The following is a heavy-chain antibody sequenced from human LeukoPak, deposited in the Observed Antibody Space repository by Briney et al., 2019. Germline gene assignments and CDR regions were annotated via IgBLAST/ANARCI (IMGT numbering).Heavy chain of an antibody. J-gene: IGHJ3*02. CDR1: GYRFTSYW. CDR3: AGGGRYYGSGSYYEGLDAFDI. CDR2: IYPGDSDT. V-gene: IGHV5-51*01. Sequence: GESLKISCKGSGYRFTSYWIGWVRQMPGKGLEWMGIIYPGDSDTRYSPSFQGQVTISADKSISTAYLQWSSLKASDTAMYYCAGGGRYYGSGSYYEGLDAFDIWGQGTMVTVSS. D-gene: IGHD3-10*01.